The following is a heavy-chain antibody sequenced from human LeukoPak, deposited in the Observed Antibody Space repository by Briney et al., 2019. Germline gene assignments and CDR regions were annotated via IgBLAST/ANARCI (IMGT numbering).Heavy chain of an antibody. CDR1: GFTFSSYG. Sequence: GRSLRLSCAASGFTFSSYGMHWVRQAPGKGLEWVAVIWYDGSNKYYADSVKGRFTISRDNSKNTPYLQMNSLRAEDTAVYYCARDGSRGGYDPYYYYGMDVWGQGTTVTVSS. D-gene: IGHD5-12*01. V-gene: IGHV3-33*01. J-gene: IGHJ6*02. CDR3: ARDGSRGGYDPYYYYGMDV. CDR2: IWYDGSNK.